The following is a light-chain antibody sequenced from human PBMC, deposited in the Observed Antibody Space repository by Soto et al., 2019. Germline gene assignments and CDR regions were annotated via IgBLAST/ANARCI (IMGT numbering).Light chain of an antibody. Sequence: QPVLAQPASVSGSPGQAITMSCTGTRSDVGGYNYVSWYQQHPGKAPTTTLYEVTNRPSGVSNRSSGSKSRNTTSLPISGLQAEYDADYYCSSFTSRFTFNYIYGTGTK. J-gene: IGLJ1*01. V-gene: IGLV2-14*01. CDR2: EVT. CDR3: SSFTSRFTFNYI. CDR1: RSDVGGYNY.